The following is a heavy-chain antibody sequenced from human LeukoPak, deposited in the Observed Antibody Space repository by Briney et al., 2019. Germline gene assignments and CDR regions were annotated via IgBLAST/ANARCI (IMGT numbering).Heavy chain of an antibody. D-gene: IGHD5-12*01. CDR1: GDSVSSNS. Sequence: SQTLSLTCAISGDSVSSNSWNWIRQSPSRGLEWLGRLYYKSKWFNDYAESVKSRITINPDTSNNQFSLHLNSVTPEDTALYYCARDQPWINGFDMWGQGTMVTVSS. J-gene: IGHJ3*02. CDR2: LYYKSKWFN. V-gene: IGHV6-1*01. CDR3: ARDQPWINGFDM.